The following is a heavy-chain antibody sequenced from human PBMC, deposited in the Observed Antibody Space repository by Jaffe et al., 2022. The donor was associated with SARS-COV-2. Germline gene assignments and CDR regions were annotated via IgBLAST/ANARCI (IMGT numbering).Heavy chain of an antibody. D-gene: IGHD5-18*01. V-gene: IGHV3-30-3*01. CDR3: ARDHLRQYSYGYGY. J-gene: IGHJ4*02. CDR2: ISYDGSNK. CDR1: GFTFSSYA. Sequence: QVQLVESGGGVVQPGRSLRLSCAASGFTFSSYAMHWVRQAPGKGLEWVAVISYDGSNKYYADSVKGRFTISRDNSKNTLYLQMNSLRAEDTAVYYCARDHLRQYSYGYGYWGQGTLVTVSS.